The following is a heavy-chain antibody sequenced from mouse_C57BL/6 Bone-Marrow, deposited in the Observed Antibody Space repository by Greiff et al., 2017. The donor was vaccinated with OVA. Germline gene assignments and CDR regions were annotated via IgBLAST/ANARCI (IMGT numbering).Heavy chain of an antibody. J-gene: IGHJ2*01. CDR2: INPNNGGT. V-gene: IGHV1-18*01. Sequence: EVQLQQSGPELVKPGASVKIPCKASRYTFTDYKMDWVKPSHRKSLEWIGDINPNNGGTIYHQKFKGKATLTVDTSSSTAYMELRSLTSEDTAVYYFARSTTLGVYYFFYWGEDTTLT. CDR3: ARSTTLGVYYFFY. D-gene: IGHD1-1*01. CDR1: RYTFTDYK.